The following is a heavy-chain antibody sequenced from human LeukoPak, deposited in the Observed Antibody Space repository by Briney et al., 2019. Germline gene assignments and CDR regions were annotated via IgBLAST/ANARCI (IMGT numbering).Heavy chain of an antibody. J-gene: IGHJ4*02. V-gene: IGHV4-30-4*08. CDR3: ARGEEWLPHFDY. D-gene: IGHD3-3*01. Sequence: SETLSPTCTVSGGSISSGDYYWSWIRQPPGKGLEWIGYIYYSGSTYYNPSLKSRVTISVDTSKNQFSLKLSSVTAADTAVYYCARGEEWLPHFDYWGQGTLVTVSS. CDR2: IYYSGST. CDR1: GGSISSGDYY.